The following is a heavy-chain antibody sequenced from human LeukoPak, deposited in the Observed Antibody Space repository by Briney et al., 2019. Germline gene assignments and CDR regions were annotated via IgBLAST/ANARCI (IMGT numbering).Heavy chain of an antibody. CDR2: ISYDGSNK. J-gene: IGHJ4*02. Sequence: GGSLRLSCAASGFTFSSYSMNWVRQAPGKGLEWVAVISYDGSNKYYADSVKGRFTISRDNSKNTLYLQMNSLRAEDTAVYYCARAYCSSTSCEGYFDYWGQGTLVTVSS. CDR1: GFTFSSYS. V-gene: IGHV3-30*03. D-gene: IGHD2-2*01. CDR3: ARAYCSSTSCEGYFDY.